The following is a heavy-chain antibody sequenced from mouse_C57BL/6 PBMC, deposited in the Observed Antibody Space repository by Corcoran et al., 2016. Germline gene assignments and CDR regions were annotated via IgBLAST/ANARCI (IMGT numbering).Heavy chain of an antibody. CDR3: ARSYSNYVGFAY. CDR1: GYTFTDYY. Sequence: EVQLQQSGPVLVKPGASVKMSCKASGYTFTDYYMNWVKQSHGKSLEWIGVINPYNGGTSYNQKFKGKATLTVDKSSSTAYMELNSLTSEDSAVYYCARSYSNYVGFAYWGQGTLVTVSA. J-gene: IGHJ3*01. D-gene: IGHD2-5*01. V-gene: IGHV1-19*01. CDR2: INPYNGGT.